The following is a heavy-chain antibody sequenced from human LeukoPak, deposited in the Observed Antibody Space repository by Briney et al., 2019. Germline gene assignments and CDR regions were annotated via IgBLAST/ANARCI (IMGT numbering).Heavy chain of an antibody. V-gene: IGHV1-69*06. CDR2: VIVTFGAT. Sequence: ASVKVSCKASGGTLNRYAINWVRQAPGQGLEWMGRVIVTFGATKYAQKLQGRVTISADTSTNTAYMDLTSLRSEGTAVYYCARGPSVNYYMDVWGKGTTVIVSS. J-gene: IGHJ6*03. CDR1: GGTLNRYA. CDR3: ARGPSVNYYMDV.